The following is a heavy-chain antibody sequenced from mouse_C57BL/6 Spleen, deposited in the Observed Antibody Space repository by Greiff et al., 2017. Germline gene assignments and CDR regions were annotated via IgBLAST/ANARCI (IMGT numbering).Heavy chain of an antibody. CDR1: GYTFTSYG. D-gene: IGHD1-1*01. V-gene: IGHV1-81*01. CDR2: IYPRSGNT. CDR3: ARYTTVVAPYWYFDV. Sequence: VHLVESGAELARPGASVKLSCKASGYTFTSYGISWVKQRTGQGLEWIGEIYPRSGNTYYNEKFKGKATLTADKSSSTAYMELRSLTSEDSAVYFCARYTTVVAPYWYFDVWGTGTTVTVSS. J-gene: IGHJ1*03.